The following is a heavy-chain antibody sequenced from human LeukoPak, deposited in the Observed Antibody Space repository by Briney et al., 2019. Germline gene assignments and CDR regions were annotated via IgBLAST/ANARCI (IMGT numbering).Heavy chain of an antibody. Sequence: PGGSLRLSCAASGFTFSSYAMSWVRQAPGKGLEWVSAISGSGGSTYYADSVKGRFTIPRDNSKNTLYLQMNSLRAEDTAVYYCAKAHYWGLRVDMDVWGQGTTVTVSS. CDR2: ISGSGGST. V-gene: IGHV3-23*01. J-gene: IGHJ6*02. D-gene: IGHD7-27*01. CDR3: AKAHYWGLRVDMDV. CDR1: GFTFSSYA.